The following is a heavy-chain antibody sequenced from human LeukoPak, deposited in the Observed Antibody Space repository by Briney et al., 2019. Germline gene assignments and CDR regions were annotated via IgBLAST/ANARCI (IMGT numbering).Heavy chain of an antibody. D-gene: IGHD5-24*01. Sequence: ASETLSLTCTVSGGSISSYYWSWIRQPPGKGLEWIGYIYYSGCTNYNPSLKSRVTISVDTSKNQFSLKLSSVTAADTAVYYCAREVEIATITNLFDYWGQGTLVTVSS. CDR3: AREVEIATITNLFDY. V-gene: IGHV4-59*01. CDR2: IYYSGCT. CDR1: GGSISSYY. J-gene: IGHJ4*02.